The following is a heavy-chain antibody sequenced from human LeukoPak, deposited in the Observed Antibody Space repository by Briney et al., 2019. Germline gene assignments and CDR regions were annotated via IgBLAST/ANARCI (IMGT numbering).Heavy chain of an antibody. V-gene: IGHV3-43D*03. Sequence: GGSLRLSCAASGFTFDDYAMHWVRQAPGKGLEWVSLISWDGGSTYNADSVKGRFTISRDNSKNSLYLQMNSLRAEDTALYYCAKDSLEGSTSLSIDYWGQGTLVTVSS. CDR3: AKDSLEGSTSLSIDY. CDR2: ISWDGGST. D-gene: IGHD1-26*01. CDR1: GFTFDDYA. J-gene: IGHJ4*02.